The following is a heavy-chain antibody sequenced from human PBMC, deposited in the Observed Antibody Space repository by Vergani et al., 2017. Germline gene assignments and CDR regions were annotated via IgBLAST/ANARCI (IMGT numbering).Heavy chain of an antibody. V-gene: IGHV1-3*01. CDR2: INAGNGNT. J-gene: IGHJ4*02. CDR1: GYTFTSYA. CDR3: AGKGCYDYVWGSYRLRGGYYFDY. Sequence: QVQLVQSGAEVKKPGASVKVSCKASGYTFTSYAMHWVRQAPGQRLEWMGWINAGNGNTKYSQKFQGRVTITRDTSASTAYMELSSLRSEDTAVYYCAGKGCYDYVWGSYRLRGGYYFDYWGQGTLVTVSS. D-gene: IGHD3-16*02.